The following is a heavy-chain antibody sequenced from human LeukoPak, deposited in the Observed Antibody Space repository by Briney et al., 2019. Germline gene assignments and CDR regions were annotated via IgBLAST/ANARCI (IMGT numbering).Heavy chain of an antibody. D-gene: IGHD1-26*01. CDR2: IKPDESRI. J-gene: IGHJ3*02. V-gene: IGHV3-7*03. Sequence: GGPLRLSCTNSGPTFNRDWMGWLRQAPGKGLEWLAHIKPDESRIFYADSVKGRFALSRDNAKNSVHLQMNSLRAEDTAVYFCARLILWETSDAFDIWGQGTMVTVSS. CDR3: ARLILWETSDAFDI. CDR1: GPTFNRDW.